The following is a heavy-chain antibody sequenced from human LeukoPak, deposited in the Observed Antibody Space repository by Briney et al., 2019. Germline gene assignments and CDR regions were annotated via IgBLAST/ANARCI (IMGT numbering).Heavy chain of an antibody. J-gene: IGHJ4*02. Sequence: SETLSLTCTVSGGSISSSSYYWGWIRQPPGKGLEWIGSIYYSGSTYYNPSLKSRVTISVDTSKNQFSLKLSSVTAADTAVYYCARHYYDSSGYYAGPFDYWGQGTLVTVSS. CDR1: GGSISSSSYY. CDR3: ARHYYDSSGYYAGPFDY. CDR2: IYYSGST. D-gene: IGHD3-22*01. V-gene: IGHV4-39*01.